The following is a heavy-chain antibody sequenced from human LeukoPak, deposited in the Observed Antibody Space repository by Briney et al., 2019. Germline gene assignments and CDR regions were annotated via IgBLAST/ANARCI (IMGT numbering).Heavy chain of an antibody. J-gene: IGHJ6*03. D-gene: IGHD3-22*01. CDR3: ARGRYDSSGYYYSNYYYYMDV. V-gene: IGHV1-69*06. CDR1: GGTISSYA. Sequence: SVKVSCKASGGTISSYAISWVRQAPGQGLEWMGGIIPIFGTANYAQKFQGRVTITADKSTSTAYMELSSLRSEDTAVYYCARGRYDSSGYYYSNYYYYMDVWGKGTTVTVSS. CDR2: IIPIFGTA.